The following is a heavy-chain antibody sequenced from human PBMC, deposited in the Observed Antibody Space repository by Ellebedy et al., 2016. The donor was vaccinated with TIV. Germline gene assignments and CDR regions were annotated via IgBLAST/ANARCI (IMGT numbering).Heavy chain of an antibody. CDR2: INHSGST. J-gene: IGHJ2*01. CDR3: ARFGSSGWVRRYFDL. CDR1: GGSFSGYY. D-gene: IGHD6-19*01. Sequence: MPSETLSLTCAVYGGSFSGYYWSWIRQPPGKGLEWIGEINHSGSTNYNPSLKSRVTISVDTSKNQFSLKLSSVTAADTAVYYCARFGSSGWVRRYFDLWGRGTLVTVSS. V-gene: IGHV4-34*01.